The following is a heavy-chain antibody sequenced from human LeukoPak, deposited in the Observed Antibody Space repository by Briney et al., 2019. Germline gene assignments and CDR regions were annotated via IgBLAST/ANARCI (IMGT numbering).Heavy chain of an antibody. D-gene: IGHD7-27*01. Sequence: ASVKVSCKASGYTFTGYYMHWVRQAPGQGLEWSGWMSPNSGDTGYAQKFQGRVTMTSDSSISTAYMELSSLRSEDTAIYYCVRTPPNWGFDYWGQGTLVTVSS. CDR2: MSPNSGDT. CDR1: GYTFTGYY. V-gene: IGHV1-8*02. CDR3: VRTPPNWGFDY. J-gene: IGHJ4*02.